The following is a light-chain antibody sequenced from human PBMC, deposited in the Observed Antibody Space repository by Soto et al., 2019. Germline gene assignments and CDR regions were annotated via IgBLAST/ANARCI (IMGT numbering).Light chain of an antibody. Sequence: EIVMTQSPATLSVSPGERATLSCRASQSVSSNLAWYQQKPGHAPRLLIYGASTRATGIPARFSGSGSGTGFTLTISSLQSEGFAVYCCQQYNTWRTFGQGTKLEIK. CDR2: GAS. CDR3: QQYNTWRT. J-gene: IGKJ2*02. V-gene: IGKV3-15*01. CDR1: QSVSSN.